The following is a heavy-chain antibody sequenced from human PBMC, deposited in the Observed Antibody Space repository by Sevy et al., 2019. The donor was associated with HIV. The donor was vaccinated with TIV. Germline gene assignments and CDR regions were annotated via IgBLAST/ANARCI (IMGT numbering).Heavy chain of an antibody. CDR1: GFTFNNYA. Sequence: GGSLRLSCAASGFTFNNYAMHWVRQAPGKGLEWVAVISYDATSRYYADSMKGRFTISRDNSRHILYLQMSGLRTDDTALYYCAKDGGSRNYYALHFDNWGQGSLVTVSS. D-gene: IGHD2-2*01. J-gene: IGHJ4*02. V-gene: IGHV3-30*14. CDR2: ISYDATSR. CDR3: AKDGGSRNYYALHFDN.